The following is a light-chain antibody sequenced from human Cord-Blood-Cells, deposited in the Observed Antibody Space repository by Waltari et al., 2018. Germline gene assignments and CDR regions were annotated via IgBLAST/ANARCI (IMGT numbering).Light chain of an antibody. V-gene: IGLV3-1*01. CDR2: QDS. CDR3: QAWDSSTVV. CDR1: KLGDQY. J-gene: IGLJ2*01. Sequence: SYALTQPPSVSVSPGQTASIPCSGAKLGDQYACWYQQKPGQSPVLVIYQDSKRPSGIPERFSGSNSGNTATLTISGTQAMDEADYYCQAWDSSTVVFGGGTKLTVL.